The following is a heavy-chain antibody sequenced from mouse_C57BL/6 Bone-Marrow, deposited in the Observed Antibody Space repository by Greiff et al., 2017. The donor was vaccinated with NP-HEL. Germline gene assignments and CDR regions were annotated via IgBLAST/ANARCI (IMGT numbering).Heavy chain of an antibody. D-gene: IGHD2-3*01. CDR2: IDPSDSET. V-gene: IGHV1-52*01. CDR3: ARSGDGYYFYYFDY. CDR1: GYTFTSYW. J-gene: IGHJ2*01. Sequence: QVQLQQSGAELVRPGSSVKLSCKASGYTFTSYWMHWVKQRPIQGLEWIGNIDPSDSETHYNQKFKDKATLTVDKSSSTAYMQLSSLTSEDSAVYYCARSGDGYYFYYFDYWGQGTTLTVSS.